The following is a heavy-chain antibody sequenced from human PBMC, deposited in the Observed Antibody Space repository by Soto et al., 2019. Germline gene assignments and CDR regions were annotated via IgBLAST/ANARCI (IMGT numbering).Heavy chain of an antibody. CDR3: ARAISRTYYYGSGSAMAFAN. CDR2: INHSGST. J-gene: IGHJ4*02. V-gene: IGHV4-34*01. CDR1: GGSFSGYY. D-gene: IGHD3-10*01. Sequence: SETLSLTCAVYGGSFSGYYWSWIRQPPGKGLEWIGEINHSGSTNYNPSLKSRVTISVDTSKNQFSLKLSSVTAADTAVYYCARAISRTYYYGSGSAMAFANWGQGTLVTVSS.